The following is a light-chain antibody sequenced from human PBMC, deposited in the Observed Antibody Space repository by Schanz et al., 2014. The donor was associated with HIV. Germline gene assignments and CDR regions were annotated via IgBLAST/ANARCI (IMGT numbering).Light chain of an antibody. CDR2: PAS. CDR1: QDISGY. Sequence: QLTQSPSSLSASVGDRVTITCRASQDISGYLAWYQQKPGKAPKVLIYPASTLQSGVPSRFSGSGSGTYFTLTISSLQPEDFATYYCQQPASYPLTFGGGTKVEIK. V-gene: IGKV1-9*01. CDR3: QQPASYPLT. J-gene: IGKJ4*01.